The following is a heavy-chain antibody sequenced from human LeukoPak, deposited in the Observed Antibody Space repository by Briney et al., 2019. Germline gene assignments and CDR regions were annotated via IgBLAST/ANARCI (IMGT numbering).Heavy chain of an antibody. CDR3: ARLRRGYYDSSGYYYY. D-gene: IGHD3-22*01. V-gene: IGHV3-7*01. CDR1: GFTFSSYW. J-gene: IGHJ4*02. CDR2: IKQDGSEK. Sequence: GGSLRLSCAASGFTFSSYWMSWVRQAPGKGLEWVANIKQDGSEKYYVDSVKGRFTISRDNAKNTLYLQMNSLRAEDTAVYYCARLRRGYYDSSGYYYYWGQGTLVTVSS.